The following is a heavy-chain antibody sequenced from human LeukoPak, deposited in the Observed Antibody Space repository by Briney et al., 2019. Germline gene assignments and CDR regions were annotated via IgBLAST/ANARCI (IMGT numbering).Heavy chain of an antibody. CDR2: INHSGST. Sequence: SETLSLTCAVYGGSFSGYYWSWIRQPPGKGLEWIGEINHSGSTNYNPSLKSRVTISVDTSKNQFSLKLSSVTAADTAVYYCASAKTGYCDSTSCFDDSGNGFDYWGQGNLVTVSS. CDR3: ASAKTGYCDSTSCFDDSGNGFDY. CDR1: GGSFSGYY. J-gene: IGHJ4*02. D-gene: IGHD2-2*01. V-gene: IGHV4-34*01.